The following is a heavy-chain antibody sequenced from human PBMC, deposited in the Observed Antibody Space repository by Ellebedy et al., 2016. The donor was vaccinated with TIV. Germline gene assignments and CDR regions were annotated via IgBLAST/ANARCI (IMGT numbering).Heavy chain of an antibody. J-gene: IGHJ6*02. CDR2: IIPIFGTS. V-gene: IGHV1-69*13. CDR3: ARATYVALSHNYYGMDV. D-gene: IGHD2-15*01. CDR1: GGTFSSYA. Sequence: AASVKVSCKASGGTFSSYAISWVRQAPGQGLEWMGGIIPIFGTSNYAQKFQDRVTIIADESTSKAYIELSRLTSEDTAVYYCARATYVALSHNYYGMDVWGQGTTVIVSS.